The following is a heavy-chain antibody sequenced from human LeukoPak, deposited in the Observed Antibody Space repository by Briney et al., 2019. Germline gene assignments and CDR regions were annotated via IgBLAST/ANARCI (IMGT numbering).Heavy chain of an antibody. D-gene: IGHD6-13*01. J-gene: IGHJ4*02. CDR1: GFTFSSYS. Sequence: GGSLRLSCAASGFTFSSYSMNWVRQAPGKGLEWVSYISSRSATIYYADSVKGRFTISRDNAKNSLYLQMNSLRAEDTAVYYCAREFRSWYIDWGQGTLDTVSS. V-gene: IGHV3-48*04. CDR2: ISSRSATI. CDR3: AREFRSWYID.